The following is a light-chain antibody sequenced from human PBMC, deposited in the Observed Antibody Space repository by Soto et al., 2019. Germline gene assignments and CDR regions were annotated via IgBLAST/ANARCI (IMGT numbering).Light chain of an antibody. CDR1: QSVSSNY. CDR3: QQYGSSPAT. CDR2: GAS. J-gene: IGKJ1*01. V-gene: IGKV3-20*01. Sequence: EIVLTQSPGTLSLSPGERATLSCRASQSVSSNYLAWYQQKPGQAPRHLIYGASSRATGIPDRFSGSGSGADFTLTISRLEPEDSAVYYCQQYGSSPATFGHGTKVEIK.